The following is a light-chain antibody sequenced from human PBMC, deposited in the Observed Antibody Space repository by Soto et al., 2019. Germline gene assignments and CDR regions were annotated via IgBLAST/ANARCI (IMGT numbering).Light chain of an antibody. V-gene: IGKV3-15*01. CDR3: KQRSAWRRWT. Sequence: EVGRTQSPATLALKRGEKATLSCRASQSIYSNLDWYQQKPGQAPRILINDASTRATGISARCSGSGYGREFTIPISSLLSADLVVYYCKQRSAWRRWTFGQGTMVDI. CDR2: DAS. CDR1: QSIYSN. J-gene: IGKJ1*01.